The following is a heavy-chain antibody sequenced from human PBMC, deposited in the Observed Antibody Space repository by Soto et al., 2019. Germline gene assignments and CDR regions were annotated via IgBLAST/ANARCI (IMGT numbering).Heavy chain of an antibody. D-gene: IGHD6-6*01. V-gene: IGHV4-59*01. CDR3: ARVARIAARPHYYYYGMDV. J-gene: IGHJ6*02. CDR2: IYYSGST. Sequence: SETLSLTCTVSGGSISSYYWSWIRQPPGKGLEWIGYIYYSGSTNYNPSLKSRVTISVDTSKNQFSLKLSSVTPADTAVYYCARVARIAARPHYYYYGMDVWGQGTTVTVAS. CDR1: GGSISSYY.